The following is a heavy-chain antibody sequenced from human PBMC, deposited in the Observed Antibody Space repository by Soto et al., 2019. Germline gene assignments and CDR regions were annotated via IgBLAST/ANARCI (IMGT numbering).Heavy chain of an antibody. J-gene: IGHJ6*02. Sequence: KASETLSLTCSVSGYSVSSSDYYWAWIRQPPGKELEWVGSMLYSGLTYYNPSLKSRVTLSVDTSKNQFSVRLNSVTASDTAVYYCAPLSVSLSGPYGIHVWGQGTTVTVSS. CDR3: APLSVSLSGPYGIHV. V-gene: IGHV4-39*01. CDR1: GYSVSSSDYY. CDR2: MLYSGLT. D-gene: IGHD2-15*01.